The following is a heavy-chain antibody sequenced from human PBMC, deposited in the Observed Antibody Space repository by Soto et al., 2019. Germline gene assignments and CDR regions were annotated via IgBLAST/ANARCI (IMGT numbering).Heavy chain of an antibody. CDR2: LANDGSYQ. D-gene: IGHD6-13*01. J-gene: IGHJ4*02. V-gene: IGHV3-30*03. CDR3: AGSSGGSSWYAPDY. CDR1: GFTFSGYG. Sequence: QVQLVESGGGVVQPGRSLRLSCAASGFTFSGYGMHWVRQAPGEGLQWVAVLANDGSYQYYADSLKGRFTISRDNSKNTLYLQMDSLRPEDTAVYYCAGSSGGSSWYAPDYWGQGTRVTVSP.